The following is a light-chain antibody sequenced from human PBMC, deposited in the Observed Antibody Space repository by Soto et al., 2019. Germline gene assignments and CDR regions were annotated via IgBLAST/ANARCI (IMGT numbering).Light chain of an antibody. CDR3: QQYYSTPPIT. Sequence: DIVMTQSPDSLAVSLGERATINCKSSQSVLYSSNNKSYLAWYQQKPGQPPKLLIYWASTRESGVPDRFSGSGSGTDFTLTISSLQAEDVAVYYCQQYYSTPPITFGPGTKEDIK. J-gene: IGKJ3*01. CDR1: QSVLYSSNNKSY. V-gene: IGKV4-1*01. CDR2: WAS.